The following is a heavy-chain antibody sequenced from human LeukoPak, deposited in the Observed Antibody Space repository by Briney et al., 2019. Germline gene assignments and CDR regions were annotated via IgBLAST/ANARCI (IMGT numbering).Heavy chain of an antibody. V-gene: IGHV4-34*01. CDR1: LESFSVYY. CDR3: AGDPYYGDYAFFDS. CDR2: ITHSGGA. D-gene: IGHD4-17*01. J-gene: IGHJ4*02. Sequence: SETLSLTSAVYLESFSVYYSIWIRQPPGKGLGWIGEITHSGGANYNPSLESRVSISLDTSKNHFSLTLSSVTAADTAVYYCAGDPYYGDYAFFDSWGQGTLVTVSS.